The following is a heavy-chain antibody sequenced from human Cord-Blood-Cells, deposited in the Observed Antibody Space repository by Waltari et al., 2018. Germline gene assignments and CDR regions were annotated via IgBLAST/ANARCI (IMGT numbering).Heavy chain of an antibody. D-gene: IGHD2-15*01. CDR2: ISAYNGNT. CDR3: ARDLSPGWSDRPNYYYYMDV. V-gene: IGHV1-18*04. J-gene: IGHJ6*03. CDR1: GYTFTSYG. Sequence: QVQLVQSGAEVKKPGASVKVSCKASGYTFTSYGISWVRQAPGQGLEWMGWISAYNGNTNYAQKLQGRVTMTTDTSTSTAYMELRSLRSDDTAVYYCARDLSPGWSDRPNYYYYMDVWGKGTTVTVSS.